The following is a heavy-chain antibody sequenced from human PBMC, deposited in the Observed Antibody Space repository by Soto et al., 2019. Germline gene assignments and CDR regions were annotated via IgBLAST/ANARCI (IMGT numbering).Heavy chain of an antibody. J-gene: IGHJ2*01. CDR2: ISYDGSNK. CDR1: GFTFSSYA. D-gene: IGHD5-12*01. Sequence: QVQLVESGGGVVQPGRSLRLSCAASGFTFSSYAMHWVRQAPGKGLEWVAVISYDGSNKYYADSVKGRFTISRDNSKNTLYLQMNSRRAEDTAVYYCARGGWLQFDWYFDLWGRGTLVTVSS. CDR3: ARGGWLQFDWYFDL. V-gene: IGHV3-30-3*01.